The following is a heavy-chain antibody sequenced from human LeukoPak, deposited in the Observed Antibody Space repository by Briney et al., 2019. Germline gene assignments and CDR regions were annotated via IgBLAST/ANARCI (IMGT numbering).Heavy chain of an antibody. CDR3: ARDPFMTTVTLDY. CDR1: GFTFSSYA. V-gene: IGHV3-30*04. J-gene: IGHJ4*02. Sequence: GGSLRLSCAASGFTFSSYAMHWVRQAPGKGLEWVAVISYDGSNKYYADSVKGRFTISSDNSKNTLYLQMNSLRAEDTAVYYCARDPFMTTVTLDYWGQGTLVTVSS. CDR2: ISYDGSNK. D-gene: IGHD4-17*01.